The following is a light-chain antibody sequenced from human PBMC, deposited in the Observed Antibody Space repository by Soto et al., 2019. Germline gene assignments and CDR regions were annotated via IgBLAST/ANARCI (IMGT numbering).Light chain of an antibody. J-gene: IGLJ1*01. V-gene: IGLV2-14*01. CDR1: SSDVGGYNY. CDR3: SSYTSSSLYV. CDR2: DVS. Sequence: ALAQPAPVSGSPGQSITISCTGTSSDVGGYNYVSWYQQLPGKAPKLMIYDVSDRPSGVSNRFSGSKSGNTASLTISGLQAEDEADYYCSSYTSSSLYVFGTGTKVTVL.